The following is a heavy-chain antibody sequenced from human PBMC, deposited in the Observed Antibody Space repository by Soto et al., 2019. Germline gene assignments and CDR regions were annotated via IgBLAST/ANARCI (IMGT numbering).Heavy chain of an antibody. CDR2: ITSDGSNM. D-gene: IGHD6-13*01. J-gene: IGHJ1*01. CDR3: ARDLGSSWYPEYFQH. Sequence: GSLRLSCAVSGFTFSSYGMHWVRQAPGKGLEWVAHITSDGSNMYYADSVKGRFTISRDNAKNSLYLQMNSLRAEDTAVYYCARDLGSSWYPEYFQHWGQGTLVTVSS. CDR1: GFTFSSYG. V-gene: IGHV3-30*03.